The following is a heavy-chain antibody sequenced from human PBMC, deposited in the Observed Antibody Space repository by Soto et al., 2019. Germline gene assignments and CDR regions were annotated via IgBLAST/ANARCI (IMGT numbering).Heavy chain of an antibody. Sequence: EVQLVESGGGLVKPGGSLRLSCAASGFTFSNAWMSWVRQAPGKGLEWVGRIKSKTDGGTTDYAAPVTGRFTISRDDSENTLYLQMNSLKTEDTAVYYCTTDRPSYYGDYAYYYYYYGMDVWGQGTTVTVSS. V-gene: IGHV3-15*05. CDR1: GFTFSNAW. CDR2: IKSKTDGGTT. D-gene: IGHD4-17*01. CDR3: TTDRPSYYGDYAYYYYYYGMDV. J-gene: IGHJ6*02.